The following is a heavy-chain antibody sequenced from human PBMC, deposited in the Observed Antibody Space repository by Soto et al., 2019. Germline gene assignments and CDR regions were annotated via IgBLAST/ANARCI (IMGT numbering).Heavy chain of an antibody. V-gene: IGHV3-23*01. Sequence: PGGSLRLSCAASGFTFSSYALGWVRQAPGRGLECVSAISGSGVSTFYADSVKGRFTISRDTSKNTLYLQMNTLTAEDTAVYYCAKDHRIWGRLVEYMDVWGQGTTVTVYS. D-gene: IGHD3-10*01. CDR2: ISGSGVST. J-gene: IGHJ6*02. CDR3: AKDHRIWGRLVEYMDV. CDR1: GFTFSSYA.